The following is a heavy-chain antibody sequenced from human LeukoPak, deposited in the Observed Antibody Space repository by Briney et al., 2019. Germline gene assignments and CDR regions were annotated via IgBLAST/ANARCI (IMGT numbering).Heavy chain of an antibody. V-gene: IGHV3-7*01. J-gene: IGHJ4*02. CDR2: INQDGSEK. CDR1: GFIFSNYW. D-gene: IGHD6-6*01. CDR3: ARDRVWTVLY. Sequence: PGGSLRLSCAASGFIFSNYWMSWVCQAPGKGLEWVANINQDGSEKYYVDSMKGRFTISRDNAKNSVYLQVNSLRAEDTAVYYCARDRVWTVLYWGQGTLVSVSS.